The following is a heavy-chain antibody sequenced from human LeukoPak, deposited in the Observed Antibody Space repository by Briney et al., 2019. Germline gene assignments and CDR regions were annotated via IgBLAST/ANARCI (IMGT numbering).Heavy chain of an antibody. CDR2: INREGNEK. CDR1: GFAFSDYW. J-gene: IGHJ4*02. D-gene: IGHD1-26*01. CDR3: ARVGTWELQRVFDF. V-gene: IGHV3-7*01. Sequence: PGGSLRLSCATFGFAFSDYWMTWVRQVPGKGLEWVANINREGNEKCYVDSVKGRFTISRDNAKNSVDLQMDSLRVEDTAVYYCARVGTWELQRVFDFWGQGTLVTVSS.